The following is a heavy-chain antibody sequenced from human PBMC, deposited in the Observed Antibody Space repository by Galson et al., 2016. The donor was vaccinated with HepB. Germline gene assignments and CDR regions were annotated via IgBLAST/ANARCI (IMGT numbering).Heavy chain of an antibody. D-gene: IGHD6-6*01. J-gene: IGHJ3*01. CDR1: GFTFSSYG. CDR2: ISYDGTNK. Sequence: SLRLSCAASGFTFSSYGMHWVRQAPGKGLEWVAIISYDGTNKYYGDSVKGRFTISRDSAKNSVYLQMNRLRDDDTGVYYCARELVRSAFDLWGQGTLVAVSS. V-gene: IGHV3-30*03. CDR3: ARELVRSAFDL.